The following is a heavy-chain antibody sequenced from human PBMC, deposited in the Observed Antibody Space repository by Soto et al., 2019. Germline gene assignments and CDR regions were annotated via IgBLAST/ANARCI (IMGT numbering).Heavy chain of an antibody. CDR3: ARVTYYYDSSGYYPSSAFDI. D-gene: IGHD3-22*01. J-gene: IGHJ3*02. Sequence: ASVKVSCKSSGYTFTNYGISWVRQAPGQGLEWMGWINPNSGGTNYAQKFQGWVTMTRDTSISTAYMELSRLRSDDTAVYYCARVTYYYDSSGYYPSSAFDIWGQGTMVTVSS. CDR2: INPNSGGT. V-gene: IGHV1-2*04. CDR1: GYTFTNYG.